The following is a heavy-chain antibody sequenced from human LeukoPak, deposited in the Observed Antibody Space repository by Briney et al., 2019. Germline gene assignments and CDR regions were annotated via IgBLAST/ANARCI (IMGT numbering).Heavy chain of an antibody. Sequence: GGSLRLSCAASGFTFSSYSMNWVRQAPGKGLEWVSSISSSSSYITYADSVKGRFTISRDNATNTLYLQMNSLRAEDTAVYYCAGEANDYGDYVAYWGQGNLVTVTS. V-gene: IGHV3-21*01. CDR2: ISSSSSYI. D-gene: IGHD4-17*01. J-gene: IGHJ4*02. CDR3: AGEANDYGDYVAY. CDR1: GFTFSSYS.